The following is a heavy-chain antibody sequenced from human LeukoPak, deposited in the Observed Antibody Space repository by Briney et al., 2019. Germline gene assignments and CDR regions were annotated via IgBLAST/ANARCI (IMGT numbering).Heavy chain of an antibody. V-gene: IGHV3-20*04. CDR1: ALSIDDYG. J-gene: IGHJ4*02. CDR2: IDWSGGVI. CDR3: ARDLSASWYSLAY. Sequence: AGGSLRLSCVASALSIDDYGMSWVRQAPGKGLEWISGIDWSGGVISYSDSVKGRFTISRGNTKNSLYLQMTSLRVDDTAVYYCARDLSASWYSLAYWGQGTLVTVSS. D-gene: IGHD6-13*01.